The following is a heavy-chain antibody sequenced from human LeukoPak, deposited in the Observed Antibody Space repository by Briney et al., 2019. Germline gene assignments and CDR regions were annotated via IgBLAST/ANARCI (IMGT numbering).Heavy chain of an antibody. CDR1: GFTFSSYA. CDR3: AKVATVTTYHYYYYMDV. CDR2: ISGSGTDT. Sequence: PGGSLRLSCAASGFTFSSYAMSWVRQAPGKGLEWVSTISGSGTDTFYADSVKGRFTISRDNSKNTLYLQMSSLRAEDTAVYYCAKVATVTTYHYYYYMDVWGKGTTVTVSS. V-gene: IGHV3-23*01. D-gene: IGHD4-17*01. J-gene: IGHJ6*03.